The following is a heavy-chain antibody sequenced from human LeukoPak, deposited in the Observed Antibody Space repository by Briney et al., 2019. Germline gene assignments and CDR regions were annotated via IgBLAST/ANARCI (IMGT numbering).Heavy chain of an antibody. Sequence: SETLSLTCTVSGGSISSYYWSWIRQPPGKGLEWTGYIYYSGSTNYNPSLKSRVTISVDTSKNQFSLKLSSVTAADTAVYYCARDPTRSGLDYWGQGTLVTVSS. V-gene: IGHV4-59*01. CDR3: ARDPTRSGLDY. D-gene: IGHD4-11*01. CDR2: IYYSGST. J-gene: IGHJ4*02. CDR1: GGSISSYY.